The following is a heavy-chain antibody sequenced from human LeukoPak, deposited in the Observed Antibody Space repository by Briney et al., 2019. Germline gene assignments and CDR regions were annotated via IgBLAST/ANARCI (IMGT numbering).Heavy chain of an antibody. CDR1: GFTFSSYS. J-gene: IGHJ4*02. CDR2: ISSSSSTI. V-gene: IGHV3-48*04. Sequence: SGGSLRLSCAASGFTFSSYSMNWVRQAPGEGLEWVSYISSSSSTIYYADSVKGRFTISRDNAKNSLYLQMNSLRAEDTAVYYCARDGITVYYYGSGGTSFDYWGQGTLVTVSS. CDR3: ARDGITVYYYGSGGTSFDY. D-gene: IGHD3-10*01.